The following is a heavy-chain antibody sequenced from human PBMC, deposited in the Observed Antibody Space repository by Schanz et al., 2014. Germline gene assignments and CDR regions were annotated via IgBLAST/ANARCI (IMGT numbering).Heavy chain of an antibody. V-gene: IGHV3-48*01. CDR3: ASGVHVSSLQKGLQF. J-gene: IGHJ1*01. D-gene: IGHD3-10*01. CDR2: IATSSSTR. CDR1: GFDFNSYS. Sequence: EVRLVESGGGLVQPGGSLRLSCEASGFDFNSYSMNWVRQVPGKGLEWLSYIATSSSTRHYADSVKGRVTISRENAKNSVSLQMRRLRVEDTAVYYCASGVHVSSLQKGLQFWGRGTLXIVSS.